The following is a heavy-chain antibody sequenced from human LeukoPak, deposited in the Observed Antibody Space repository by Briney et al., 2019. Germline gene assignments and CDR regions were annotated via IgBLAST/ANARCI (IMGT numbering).Heavy chain of an antibody. CDR1: GFIVSGDF. CDR2: IYSDGST. Sequence: GGSLRLSCAASGFIVSGDFMSWVRQAPGKGLEWVSVIYSDGSTYYADFVEGRFTISRDNSKNTLDLQMTGLRAEDTAVYYCARERGRGRDSPWFDYWGQGTLVTVSS. V-gene: IGHV3-53*01. J-gene: IGHJ4*02. CDR3: ARERGRGRDSPWFDY. D-gene: IGHD1-26*01.